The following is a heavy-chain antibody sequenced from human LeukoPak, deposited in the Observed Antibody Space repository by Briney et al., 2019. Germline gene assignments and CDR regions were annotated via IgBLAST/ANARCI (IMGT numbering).Heavy chain of an antibody. CDR1: GFTFSIYA. J-gene: IGHJ3*02. D-gene: IGHD3-22*01. Sequence: GGSLRLSCAASGFTFSIYAMSWVRQAPGKGLEWVSAISGSGGSTYYADSVKGRFTISRDNSKNTLYLQMNSLRAEDTAVYYCAKVGEYYDSSGYRIWGQGTMVTVSS. CDR2: ISGSGGST. V-gene: IGHV3-23*01. CDR3: AKVGEYYDSSGYRI.